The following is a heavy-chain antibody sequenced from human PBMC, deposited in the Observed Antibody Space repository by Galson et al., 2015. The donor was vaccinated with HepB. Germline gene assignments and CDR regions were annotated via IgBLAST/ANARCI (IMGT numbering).Heavy chain of an antibody. V-gene: IGHV3-15*01. D-gene: IGHD2-15*01. CDR1: GFTFSNAW. J-gene: IGHJ3*02. CDR2: IKSKTDGGTT. Sequence: SLRLSCAASGFTFSNAWMSWVRQAPGKGLEWVGRIKSKTDGGTTDYAAPVKGRFTISRDDSKNTLYLQMNSLKTEDTAVYYCTTPPEGYCSGGSCYSDFAFDIWGQGTMVTVSS. CDR3: TTPPEGYCSGGSCYSDFAFDI.